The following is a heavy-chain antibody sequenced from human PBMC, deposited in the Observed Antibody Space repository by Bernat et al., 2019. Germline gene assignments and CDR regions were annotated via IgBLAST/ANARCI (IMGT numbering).Heavy chain of an antibody. CDR1: GYDFAIYW. Sequence: EVQLVQSGAEVKKPGESLKIPCKGSGYDFAIYWVGGVRQTPGKGLEWMGIIYSGYSKTRYRQSFQSQLTISAAKSSGTAYLQWSSLKASVTGIYYCARKDGEGLYYFDFWGQGTLVTVSS. V-gene: IGHV5-51*03. CDR2: IYSGYSKT. D-gene: IGHD3-10*01. J-gene: IGHJ4*03. CDR3: ARKDGEGLYYFDF.